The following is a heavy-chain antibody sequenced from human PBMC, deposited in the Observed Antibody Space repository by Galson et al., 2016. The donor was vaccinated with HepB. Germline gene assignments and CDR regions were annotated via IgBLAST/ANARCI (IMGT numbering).Heavy chain of an antibody. CDR2: ITGRGDSA. V-gene: IGHV3-23*01. CDR1: GFIFSNYA. CDR3: AKHAEPYYYYAMDV. J-gene: IGHJ6*02. D-gene: IGHD1-14*01. Sequence: SLRLSCAASGFIFSNYAMSWVRQAPGKGLEWVSTITGRGDSAYYADSVKGRFTISRVNSQNTLYLQMNSLRAEDTVIYYCAKHAEPYYYYAMDVWGQGTTVTVSS.